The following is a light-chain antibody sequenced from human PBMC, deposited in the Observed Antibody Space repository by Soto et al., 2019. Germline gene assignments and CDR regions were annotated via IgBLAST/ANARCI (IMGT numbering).Light chain of an antibody. CDR3: QQYGSSPPWT. J-gene: IGKJ1*01. Sequence: EIVLTQSPGTLSLSPGERATLSCRARQSVSSSYLAWYQQKPGQAPRHLIYGASSRATGIPDRFSGSGSGTDFTLTISRVEADDFAVYYCQQYGSSPPWTFGQGTKVEIK. V-gene: IGKV3-20*01. CDR1: QSVSSSY. CDR2: GAS.